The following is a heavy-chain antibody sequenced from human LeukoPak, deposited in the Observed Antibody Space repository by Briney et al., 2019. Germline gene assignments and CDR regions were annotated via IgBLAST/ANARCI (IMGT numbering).Heavy chain of an antibody. J-gene: IGHJ4*02. Sequence: PSEALSLTCTVSGGSISSGNYYWGWIRQPPGKGLEWIGSIYYSGSTYYNPSLKSRVTISIDTSKNQFSLKLSSVTAADTAVYYCAREFSAGDYGYWGQGTLVTVSS. D-gene: IGHD4-17*01. CDR2: IYYSGST. V-gene: IGHV4-39*07. CDR1: GGSISSGNYY. CDR3: AREFSAGDYGY.